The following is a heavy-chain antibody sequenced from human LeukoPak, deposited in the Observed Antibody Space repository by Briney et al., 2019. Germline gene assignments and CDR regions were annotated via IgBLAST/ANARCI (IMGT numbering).Heavy chain of an antibody. CDR2: IKQDGSEK. V-gene: IGHV3-7*01. Sequence: GGSLRLSCAASGSIFSNSWMGWVRQTPEKGLEWVANIKQDGSEKYYVDSVEGRFTISRDNAKNSLFLQMHSLRAEDTAVYYCIQLGGTATTSHAFDVWGQGTMVTVSS. J-gene: IGHJ3*01. D-gene: IGHD1-1*01. CDR3: IQLGGTATTSHAFDV. CDR1: GSIFSNSW.